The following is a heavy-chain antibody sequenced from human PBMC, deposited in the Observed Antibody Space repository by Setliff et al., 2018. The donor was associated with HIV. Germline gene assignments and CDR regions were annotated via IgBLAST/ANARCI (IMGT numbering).Heavy chain of an antibody. CDR1: GYSISSGYY. CDR3: ARDFKRYNSPCRFDP. CDR2: INTSGTT. V-gene: IGHV4-38-2*02. D-gene: IGHD1-1*01. J-gene: IGHJ5*02. Sequence: SETLSLTCAVSGYSISSGYYWGWIRQTPGKGLEWIGRINTSGTTIYSPSLKSRVTISLEKSNNQFSLKLSSVTAADTAVYYCARDFKRYNSPCRFDPWGQGILVTVSS.